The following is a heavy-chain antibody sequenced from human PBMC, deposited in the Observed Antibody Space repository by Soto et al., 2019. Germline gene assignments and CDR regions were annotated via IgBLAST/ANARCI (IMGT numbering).Heavy chain of an antibody. CDR2: TYYRSKWYN. J-gene: IGHJ5*02. Sequence: SQTLSLTSAISGDSVSSNGAAWNWIMQSPSRGLEWLGRTYYRSKWYNDYAVSVKSRITINPDTSKNQFSLQLNSVTPEDTAVYYWATDGEVARVCFDLWGQGTLLPV. V-gene: IGHV6-1*01. CDR1: GDSVSSNGAA. CDR3: ATDGEVARVCFDL. D-gene: IGHD5-12*01.